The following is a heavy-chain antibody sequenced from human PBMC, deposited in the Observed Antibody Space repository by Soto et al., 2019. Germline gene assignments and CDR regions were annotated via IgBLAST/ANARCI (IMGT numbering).Heavy chain of an antibody. D-gene: IGHD2-2*01. J-gene: IGHJ4*02. V-gene: IGHV5-51*01. Sequence: GESLKISCNGSGVTFTSYWIAWVRQMPWKGLEWMGIIYPGDSDSSCSPSFQGQVTISADKSINTAYLHWSSLKASDTAIYYCAKHEGYCSTTTCSNFDYWGQGTLVTVSS. CDR3: AKHEGYCSTTTCSNFDY. CDR2: IYPGDSDS. CDR1: GVTFTSYW.